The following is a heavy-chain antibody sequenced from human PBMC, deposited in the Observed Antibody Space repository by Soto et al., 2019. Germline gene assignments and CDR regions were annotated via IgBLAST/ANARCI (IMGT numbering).Heavy chain of an antibody. CDR1: GFTFSSYS. D-gene: IGHD3-10*01. V-gene: IGHV3-23*01. CDR2: FSTGGDGGTT. CDR3: AKKVNSGPGSQYFDF. J-gene: IGHJ4*02. Sequence: PGGSLRLSCAAFGFTFSSYSMSWVRQAPGKGLEWVSGFSTGGDGGTTYYIDSVKGRFTISRDNSKNMLSLQMNSLRGEDTAIYYCAKKVNSGPGSQYFDFWGQGTLVTVSS.